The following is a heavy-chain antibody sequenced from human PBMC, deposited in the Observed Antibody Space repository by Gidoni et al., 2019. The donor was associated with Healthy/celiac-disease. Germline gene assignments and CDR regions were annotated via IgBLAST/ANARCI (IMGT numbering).Heavy chain of an antibody. CDR1: RFTVSSNY. CDR2: IYSGGST. Sequence: EVQLVETGGGLIQPGGSLRLSCAAPRFTVSSNYMTWVRQAPGKGLEWVSVIYSGGSTYYADSVKGRFTISRDNSKNTLYLQMNSLRAEDTAVYYCARTTGGSGSYYNLGYYYGMDVWGQGTTVTVSS. D-gene: IGHD3-10*01. V-gene: IGHV3-53*02. J-gene: IGHJ6*02. CDR3: ARTTGGSGSYYNLGYYYGMDV.